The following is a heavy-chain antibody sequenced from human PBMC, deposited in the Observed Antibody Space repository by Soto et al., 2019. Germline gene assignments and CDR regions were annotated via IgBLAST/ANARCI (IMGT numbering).Heavy chain of an antibody. CDR3: ASSTYGSGGDDAFDI. V-gene: IGHV3-73*01. D-gene: IGHD3-10*01. CDR1: GFTFSGSA. Sequence: GGSLRLSCAASGFTFSGSAMHWVRQASGKGLEWVGRIRSKANSYATAYAASVKGRFTISRDDSKNTAYLQMNGLKTEDTAVYYCASSTYGSGGDDAFDIWGQGTMVTVSS. CDR2: IRSKANSYAT. J-gene: IGHJ3*02.